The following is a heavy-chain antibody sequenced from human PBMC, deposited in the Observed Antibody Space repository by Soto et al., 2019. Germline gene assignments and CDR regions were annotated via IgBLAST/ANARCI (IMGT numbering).Heavy chain of an antibody. V-gene: IGHV3-30*18. D-gene: IGHD6-19*01. CDR2: ISYDGSNK. CDR3: AKVLSGWSLAVLASGMDV. Sequence: PWGSLRLSCAASEFTFSSYGMHWVRQAPGKGLEWVAVISYDGSNKYYADSVKGRFTISRDNSKNTLYLQMNSLRAEDTAVYYCAKVLSGWSLAVLASGMDVWGQGTTVTVSS. CDR1: EFTFSSYG. J-gene: IGHJ6*02.